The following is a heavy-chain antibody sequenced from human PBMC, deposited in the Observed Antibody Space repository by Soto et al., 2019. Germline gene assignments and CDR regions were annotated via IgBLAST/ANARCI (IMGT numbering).Heavy chain of an antibody. CDR1: GFTFSSYW. CDR3: VRGAMGNYYNDY. V-gene: IGHV3-74*01. J-gene: IGHJ4*02. D-gene: IGHD3-10*01. CDR2: IKGDGIRT. Sequence: EVQLVESGGDLVQSGGSLRLSCAASGFTFSSYWMHWVRQAPGKGLVWVSRIKGDGIRTNYADSVKGRFTICRDNAKDTVFLQMNGLSADDTAVYYCVRGAMGNYYNDYWGQGTLVTVSS.